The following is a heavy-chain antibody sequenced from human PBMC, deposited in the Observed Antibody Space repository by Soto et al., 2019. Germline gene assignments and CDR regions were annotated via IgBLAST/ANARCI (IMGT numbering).Heavy chain of an antibody. J-gene: IGHJ4*02. CDR2: ISPYNGNT. Sequence: QVQLVQSGVEVQKPGASVKVSCKASGYTFTSYVINWLRQAPGQGLEWMGWISPYNGNTNYGQKLQGRVTMTTDTSTSIAYMELRSLRSDDTAVYYCAREGGVWGSFRYFDYLGQGTLVTVSS. CDR3: AREGGVWGSFRYFDY. V-gene: IGHV1-18*04. D-gene: IGHD3-16*02. CDR1: GYTFTSYV.